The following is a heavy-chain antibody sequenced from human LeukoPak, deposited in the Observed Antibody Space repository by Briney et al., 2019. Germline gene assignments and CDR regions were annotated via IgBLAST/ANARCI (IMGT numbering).Heavy chain of an antibody. CDR1: GFTFSSYA. CDR3: ARNILFAFDI. D-gene: IGHD2/OR15-2a*01. CDR2: INNNGGRT. Sequence: GGSLRLSCAASGFTFSSYAMHWVRQAPGKGLEYVSGINNNGGRTYYAKSVKGRFTISRDNSKNTLYLQVNSLRAEDTAMYYCARNILFAFDIWGQGTMVTVSS. J-gene: IGHJ3*02. V-gene: IGHV3-64*01.